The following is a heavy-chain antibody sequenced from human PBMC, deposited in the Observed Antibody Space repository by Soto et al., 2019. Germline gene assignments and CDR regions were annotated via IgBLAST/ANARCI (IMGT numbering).Heavy chain of an antibody. Sequence: EVQLVESGGGLVKPGGSLRLSCAASGFTFSSYSMNWVRQAPGKGLEWVSSISSSSSYIYYADSVKGRFTISRDNAKNSLYLQMNSLRAEDTAVYYCARDLLQDIVVVVAATPAYLGQGTLVTVSS. CDR2: ISSSSSYI. V-gene: IGHV3-21*01. CDR1: GFTFSSYS. CDR3: ARDLLQDIVVVVAATPAY. J-gene: IGHJ4*02. D-gene: IGHD2-15*01.